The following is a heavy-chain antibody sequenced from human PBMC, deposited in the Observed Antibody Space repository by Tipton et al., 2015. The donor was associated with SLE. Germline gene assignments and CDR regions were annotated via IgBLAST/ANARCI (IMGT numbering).Heavy chain of an antibody. CDR3: ARGKVGATADY. CDR1: GGSISSHY. CDR2: IYHSGST. V-gene: IGHV4-59*11. D-gene: IGHD1-26*01. J-gene: IGHJ4*02. Sequence: TLSLTCTVSGGSISSHYWSWVRQPPGKGLEWIGYIYHSGSTYYNPSLKSRVTISVDRSKNQFSLKLSSVTAADTAVYYCARGKVGATADYWGQGTLVTVSS.